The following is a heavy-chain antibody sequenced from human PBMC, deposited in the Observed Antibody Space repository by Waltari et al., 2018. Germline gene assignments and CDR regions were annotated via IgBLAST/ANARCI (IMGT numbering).Heavy chain of an antibody. D-gene: IGHD1-20*01. Sequence: EVQLVESGGDLLQPGGSLRLPWAASGITFSPPGMPGVRQTPGTGLEWVSHISPDGSFTGYADSVRGRFTISRDNAKSMLYLQMNSLRADDTTVYYCTRGITKAFDPWGQGTLVTVSS. J-gene: IGHJ5*02. V-gene: IGHV3-74*01. CDR3: TRGITKAFDP. CDR2: ISPDGSFT. CDR1: GITFSPPG.